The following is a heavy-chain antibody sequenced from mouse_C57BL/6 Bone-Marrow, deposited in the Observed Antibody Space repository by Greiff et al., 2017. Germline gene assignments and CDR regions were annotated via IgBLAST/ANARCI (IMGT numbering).Heavy chain of an antibody. Sequence: VHLVESGAELARPGASVKLSCKASGYTFTSYGISWVKQRTGQGLEWIGEIYPRSGNTYYNEKFKGKATLTADKSSSTAYMELRSLTSEDSAVYFCARLGRDYFDYWGQGTTLTVSS. CDR1: GYTFTSYG. V-gene: IGHV1-81*01. CDR2: IYPRSGNT. J-gene: IGHJ2*01. CDR3: ARLGRDYFDY.